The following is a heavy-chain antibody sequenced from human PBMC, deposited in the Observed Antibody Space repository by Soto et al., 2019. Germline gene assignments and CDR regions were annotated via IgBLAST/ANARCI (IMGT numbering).Heavy chain of an antibody. Sequence: QVQLVQSGAEVKKPGASVKVSCKASGYTFTSCGISWVRQAPGQGLEWMGWISAYNGNTNYAQKLQGRVTMTTDTSTSTAYMELRSLRSDDTAVYYCARGFYCSGGSCYEGNWFDPWGQGTLVTVSS. CDR3: ARGFYCSGGSCYEGNWFDP. D-gene: IGHD2-15*01. CDR2: ISAYNGNT. V-gene: IGHV1-18*01. CDR1: GYTFTSCG. J-gene: IGHJ5*02.